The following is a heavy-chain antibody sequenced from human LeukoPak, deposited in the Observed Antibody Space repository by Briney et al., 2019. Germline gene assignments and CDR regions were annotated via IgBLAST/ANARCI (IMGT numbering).Heavy chain of an antibody. V-gene: IGHV3-23*01. D-gene: IGHD4-17*01. CDR3: AKDPNGDYIGAFDI. CDR2: ISGSGGST. J-gene: IGHJ3*02. CDR1: KFNFHNYG. Sequence: PAGGSLRLSCTTPKFNFHNYGLTWVRQAPGKELEWVSSISGSGGSTQYAASVQGRFTISRDNSKNTLYLQMNSLRAEDTAVYYCAKDPNGDYIGAFDIWGQGTMVTVSS.